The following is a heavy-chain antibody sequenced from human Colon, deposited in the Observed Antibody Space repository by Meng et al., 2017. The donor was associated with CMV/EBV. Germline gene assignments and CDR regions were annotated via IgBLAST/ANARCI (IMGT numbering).Heavy chain of an antibody. CDR3: ARGTTGTSFYFYGMDI. D-gene: IGHD1-1*01. V-gene: IGHV3-23*01. CDR1: KIKFSPYA. CDR2: ISGSGDNT. J-gene: IGHJ6*02. Sequence: GESLKISCAASKIKFSPYAMSWVRQAPGKGLEWVSTISGSGDNTYYADSVKGRFTISRDNSKDTLYLQMNSLRADDAAVYFCARGTTGTSFYFYGMDIWGQGTTVTVSS.